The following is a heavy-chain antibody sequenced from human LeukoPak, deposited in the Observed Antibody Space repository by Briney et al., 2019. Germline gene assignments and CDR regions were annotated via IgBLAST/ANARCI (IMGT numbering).Heavy chain of an antibody. CDR3: SRGGPVAGTHKYFQH. Sequence: ASVKVSCKASGYTFTSYDIYWVRQATGQGLEWMGWMNPNNGNTDYAQKFQGRVTLTRNTSITTAYMERSSLRSEDTAVYYCSRGGPVAGTHKYFQHWGQGTLVTVSS. J-gene: IGHJ1*01. CDR1: GYTFTSYD. V-gene: IGHV1-8*01. CDR2: MNPNNGNT. D-gene: IGHD6-19*01.